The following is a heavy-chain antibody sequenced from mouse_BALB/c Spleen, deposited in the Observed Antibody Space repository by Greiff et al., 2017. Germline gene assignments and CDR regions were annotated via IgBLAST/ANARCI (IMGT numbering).Heavy chain of an antibody. V-gene: IGHV1-7*01. CDR3: ARAPKRPYGAMDY. CDR2: INPSTGYT. CDR1: GYTFTSYW. D-gene: IGHD1-1*01. J-gene: IGHJ4*01. Sequence: VQLQQSGAELAKPGASVKMSCKASGYTFTSYWMHWVKQRPGQGLEWIGYINPSTGYTEYNQKFKDKATLTADKSSSTAYMQLSSLASEDSAVYYCARAPKRPYGAMDYWGQGTSVTVSS.